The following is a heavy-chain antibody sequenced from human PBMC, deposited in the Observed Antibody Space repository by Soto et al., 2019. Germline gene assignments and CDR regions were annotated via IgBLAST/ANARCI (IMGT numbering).Heavy chain of an antibody. D-gene: IGHD6-13*01. V-gene: IGHV4-39*01. CDR2: IYYSGST. CDR3: ARIVREQLVHFDY. J-gene: IGHJ4*02. CDR1: GGSISSSSYY. Sequence: PSETLSLTCTVSGGSISSSSYYWGWIRQPPGKGLEWIGSIYYSGSTYYNPSLKSRVTISVDTSKNQFSLKLSSVTAADTAVYYCARIVREQLVHFDYWGQGTLVTVSS.